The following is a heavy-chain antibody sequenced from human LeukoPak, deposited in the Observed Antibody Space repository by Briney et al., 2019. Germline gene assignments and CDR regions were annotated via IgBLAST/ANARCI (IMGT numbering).Heavy chain of an antibody. CDR2: MYFTGNT. CDR1: GGSISSGGFS. CDR3: ARIRFLEWLFPNWFDP. Sequence: PSETLSLTCAVSGGSISSGGFSWSWIRQPPGKGLEWIGYMYFTGNTYYNPSLKSRVTISVDTSKNQFSLKLSSVTAADTAVYYCARIRFLEWLFPNWFDPWGQGTLVTVSS. D-gene: IGHD3-3*01. J-gene: IGHJ5*02. V-gene: IGHV4-30-4*07.